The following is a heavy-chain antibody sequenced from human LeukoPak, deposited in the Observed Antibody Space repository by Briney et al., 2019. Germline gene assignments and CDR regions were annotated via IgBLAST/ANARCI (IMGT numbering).Heavy chain of an antibody. Sequence: GESLKISCKGSGYRFTSCWIGWVRQMPGKGLEWMGIIYPGDSDTRYSPSFQGQVTISVDKYINTAYLQWSSLKASDTAVYYCAITNSDYTYYFDYWGQGTLVTVSS. CDR3: AITNSDYTYYFDY. CDR1: GYRFTSCW. V-gene: IGHV5-51*01. J-gene: IGHJ4*02. CDR2: IYPGDSDT. D-gene: IGHD4-11*01.